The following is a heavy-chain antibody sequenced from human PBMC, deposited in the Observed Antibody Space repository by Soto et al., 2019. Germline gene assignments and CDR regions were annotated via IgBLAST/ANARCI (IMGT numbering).Heavy chain of an antibody. J-gene: IGHJ4*02. V-gene: IGHV3-23*01. CDR3: ARGSSGYISSWYYFDY. D-gene: IGHD6-13*01. CDR2: ISGIGGST. Sequence: GGSLRLSCAASGFTFTDYALSWVRQAPGKGLEWVATISGIGGSTYLADSVKGRLSISRDNSKNTVSLLMNSLRAEDTAVYFCARGSSGYISSWYYFDYWGRGTLVTVS. CDR1: GFTFTDYA.